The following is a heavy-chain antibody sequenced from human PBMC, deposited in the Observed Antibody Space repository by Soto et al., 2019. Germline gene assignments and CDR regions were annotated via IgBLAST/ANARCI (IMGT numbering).Heavy chain of an antibody. J-gene: IGHJ4*02. V-gene: IGHV3-23*01. CDR3: ARGSSGYISSWYYFDY. D-gene: IGHD6-13*01. CDR2: ISGIGGST. Sequence: GGSLRLSCAASGFTFTDYALSWVRQAPGKGLEWVATISGIGGSTYLADSVKGRLSISRDNSKNTVSLLMNSLRAEDTAVYFCARGSSGYISSWYYFDYWGRGTLVTVS. CDR1: GFTFTDYA.